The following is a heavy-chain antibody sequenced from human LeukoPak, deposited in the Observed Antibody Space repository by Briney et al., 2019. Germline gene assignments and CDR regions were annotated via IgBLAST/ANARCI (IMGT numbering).Heavy chain of an antibody. CDR3: ARLVTSYFDY. V-gene: IGHV5-51*01. CDR1: GFSFTTNW. J-gene: IGHJ4*02. Sequence: GESLKISCRSSGFSFTTNWIGWVRQMPGKGLEWMGIFYPGDSNRRYSPSFQGQVTISADKSISTAYLQWSSLKASDTAMYYCARLVTSYFDYWGQGTLVTVSS. D-gene: IGHD4-11*01. CDR2: FYPGDSNR.